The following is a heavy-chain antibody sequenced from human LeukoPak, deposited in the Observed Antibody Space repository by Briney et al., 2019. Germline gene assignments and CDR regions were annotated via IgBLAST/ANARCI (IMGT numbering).Heavy chain of an antibody. J-gene: IGHJ3*02. Sequence: SVKVSCKASGGTFSSYAISWVRHAPGQGREWRGRIIPIFGTANYAQKFQGRVTITTDESTSTAYMELSSLTSEDTAVYYCARPHGDYYCSGSAAFDIWGQGTMVTFVS. CDR3: ARPHGDYYCSGSAAFDI. V-gene: IGHV1-69*05. CDR1: GGTFSSYA. D-gene: IGHD3-10*01. CDR2: IIPIFGTA.